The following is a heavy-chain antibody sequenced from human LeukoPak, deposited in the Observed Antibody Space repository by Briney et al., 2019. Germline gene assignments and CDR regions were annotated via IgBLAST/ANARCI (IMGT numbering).Heavy chain of an antibody. V-gene: IGHV3-23*01. CDR2: ISGSGGST. D-gene: IGHD6-6*01. CDR1: GFTFSTYG. J-gene: IGHJ3*01. CDR3: ARSSYSSSSSV. Sequence: GGSLRLSCAASGFTFSTYGMTWVRQAPGKGLEWVSSISGSGGSTYYADSVKGRVTVSRDNSKSTLFLQMNSLRAEDTAVYYCARSSYSSSSSVWGQGTMVTVSS.